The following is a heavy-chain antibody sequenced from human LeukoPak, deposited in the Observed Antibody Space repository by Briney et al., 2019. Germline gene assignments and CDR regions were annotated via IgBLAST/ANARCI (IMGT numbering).Heavy chain of an antibody. V-gene: IGHV3-30-3*01. Sequence: PGGSLRLSCAASGFTFSSYAMHWVRQAPGKGLEWVAVISYDGSNKYYADSVKGRFTISRDNSKSTLYLQMNSLRAEDTAVYYCARSIAVAGTTFDYWGQGTLVTVSS. CDR2: ISYDGSNK. CDR3: ARSIAVAGTTFDY. J-gene: IGHJ4*02. D-gene: IGHD6-19*01. CDR1: GFTFSSYA.